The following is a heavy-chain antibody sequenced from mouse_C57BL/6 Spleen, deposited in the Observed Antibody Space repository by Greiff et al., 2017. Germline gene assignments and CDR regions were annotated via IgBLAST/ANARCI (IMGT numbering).Heavy chain of an antibody. Sequence: EVKLVESGGDLVKPGGSLKLSCAASGFTFSSYGMSWVRQTPDKRLEWVATISSGGSYTYYPDSVKGRFTIPRDNAKNTLYLQMSSLKSEDTAMYYCARQGNGYDGFDYWGQGTTLTVSS. D-gene: IGHD2-2*01. J-gene: IGHJ2*01. CDR3: ARQGNGYDGFDY. V-gene: IGHV5-6*02. CDR1: GFTFSSYG. CDR2: ISSGGSYT.